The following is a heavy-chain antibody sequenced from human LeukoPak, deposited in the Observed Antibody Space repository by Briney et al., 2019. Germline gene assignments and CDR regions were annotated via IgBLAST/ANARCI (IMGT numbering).Heavy chain of an antibody. CDR2: IYTSGST. V-gene: IGHV4-4*07. Sequence: SETLSLTCTVSGGSISSYYWSWIRQPAGKGLEWIGRIYTSGSTNYNPSLKSRVTMSVDTSKNQSSLKLSSVTAADTAVYYCARDTVAGAGILYWFDPWGQGTLVTVSS. CDR3: ARDTVAGAGILYWFDP. D-gene: IGHD2-21*01. J-gene: IGHJ5*02. CDR1: GGSISSYY.